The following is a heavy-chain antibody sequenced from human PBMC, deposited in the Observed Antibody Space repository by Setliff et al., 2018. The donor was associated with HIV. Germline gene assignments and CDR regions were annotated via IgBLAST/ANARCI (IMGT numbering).Heavy chain of an antibody. Sequence: SETLSLTCTVSGGNITGHYWNWIRQSPGKRLEWIGFISYSGNTLYNPSLKSRVTISLQTSKMQFSLRLSSVIAADTAMYYCARDQPGYYDGSGYPLDAFDIWSQGTMVT. CDR3: ARDQPGYYDGSGYPLDAFDI. CDR2: ISYSGNT. V-gene: IGHV4-59*11. CDR1: GGNITGHY. J-gene: IGHJ3*02. D-gene: IGHD3-22*01.